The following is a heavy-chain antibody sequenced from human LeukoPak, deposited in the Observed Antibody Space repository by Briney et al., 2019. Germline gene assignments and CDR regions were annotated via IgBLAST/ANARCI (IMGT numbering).Heavy chain of an antibody. CDR1: GGSISSSSYY. J-gene: IGHJ5*02. Sequence: PSETLSLTCTVSGGSISSSSYYWGWIRQPPGKGLEWIGSIYYSGSTYYNPSLKSRVTMSVDTSKNQFSLKLSSVTAADTAVYYCARDRGLRAGNWFDPWGQGTLVTVSS. CDR2: IYYSGST. D-gene: IGHD3-10*01. V-gene: IGHV4-39*07. CDR3: ARDRGLRAGNWFDP.